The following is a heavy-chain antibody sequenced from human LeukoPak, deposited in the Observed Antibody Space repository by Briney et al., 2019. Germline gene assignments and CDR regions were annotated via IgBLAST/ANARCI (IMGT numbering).Heavy chain of an antibody. D-gene: IGHD3-10*01. J-gene: IGHJ4*02. CDR3: AKTKVPNYYGSGSYVDY. CDR1: GFTFSNYG. CDR2: IRSNDGTT. V-gene: IGHV3-23*01. Sequence: GGSLRLSCEASGFTFSNYGMNWVRQAPGKGLEWVSYIRSNDGTTYYADSVKGRFTISRDNSKNTLYLQMNSLRAEDTAVYYCAKTKVPNYYGSGSYVDYWGQGTLVTVSS.